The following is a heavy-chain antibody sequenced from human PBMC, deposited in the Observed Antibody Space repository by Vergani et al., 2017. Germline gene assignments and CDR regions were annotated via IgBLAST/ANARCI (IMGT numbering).Heavy chain of an antibody. J-gene: IGHJ4*02. V-gene: IGHV3-21*01. CDR1: GFTFSSYS. D-gene: IGHD6-13*01. CDR2: ISSSSSYI. CDR3: AGDPLTYSGSWFDY. Sequence: EVQLVESGGGLVKPGGSLRLSCAASGFTFSSYSMNWVRQAPGKGLEWVSSISSSSSYIYYADSVKGRFTISRDNAKNSLYLQMNSLRAEDTAVYYCAGDPLTYSGSWFDYWGQGTLVTVSS.